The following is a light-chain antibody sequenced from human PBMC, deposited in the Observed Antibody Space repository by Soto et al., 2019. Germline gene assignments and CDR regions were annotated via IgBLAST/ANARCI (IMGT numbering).Light chain of an antibody. CDR3: SAYSARSTMV. Sequence: QSALTQPDSVTGSAGQSITISCSGTMRDVGAYNLLSWYQQHPVTAAKLIIYEVRNRPSGISSRFSVSRSGNTASPTISGVQSEDEGDYYCSAYSARSTMVFGGGTKVTVL. CDR1: MRDVGAYNL. V-gene: IGLV2-14*01. J-gene: IGLJ3*02. CDR2: EVR.